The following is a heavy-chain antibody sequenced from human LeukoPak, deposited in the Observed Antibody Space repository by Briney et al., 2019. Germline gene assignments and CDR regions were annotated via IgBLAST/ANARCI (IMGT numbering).Heavy chain of an antibody. Sequence: SETLSLTCTVSGASISSYSSYWGWIRQPPGKGLEWIGNMYYSGNNYYNPSLKSRVTVSVDTSKNQFSLKLSSVTAADTAVYYCARSNYYDSSGYPHGSWFDPWGQGTLVTVSS. V-gene: IGHV4-39*07. CDR2: MYYSGNN. J-gene: IGHJ5*02. D-gene: IGHD3-22*01. CDR3: ARSNYYDSSGYPHGSWFDP. CDR1: GASISSYSSY.